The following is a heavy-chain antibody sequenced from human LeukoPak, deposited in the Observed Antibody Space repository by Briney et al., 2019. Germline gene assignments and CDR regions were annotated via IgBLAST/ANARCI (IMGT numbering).Heavy chain of an antibody. CDR3: AKGGPYYGSGPDYYYYYGMDV. D-gene: IGHD3-10*01. J-gene: IGHJ6*02. CDR1: GFTFSSDG. V-gene: IGHV3-30*18. Sequence: GGSLRLSCAASGFTFSSDGMHWVRQAPGKGLEWVAVISYDGSNKYYADSVKGRFTISRDNSKNTLYLQMNSLRAEDTAEYYCAKGGPYYGSGPDYYYYYGMDVWGQGTTVTVSS. CDR2: ISYDGSNK.